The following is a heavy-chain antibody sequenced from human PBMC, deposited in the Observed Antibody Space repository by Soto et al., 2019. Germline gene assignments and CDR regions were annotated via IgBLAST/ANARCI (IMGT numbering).Heavy chain of an antibody. V-gene: IGHV5-51*01. J-gene: IGHJ4*02. CDR3: ARQGYSSGYYFDY. D-gene: IGHD6-19*01. CDR1: GYSFTSYW. Sequence: GESLKISCKGSGYSFTSYWIGWGRQMPGKGLEWMGIIYPGDSDTRYNPSFQGQVTISAAKSIRTAYLQWSSLKASDTALYYSARQGYSSGYYFDYWGQGTLVTVSS. CDR2: IYPGDSDT.